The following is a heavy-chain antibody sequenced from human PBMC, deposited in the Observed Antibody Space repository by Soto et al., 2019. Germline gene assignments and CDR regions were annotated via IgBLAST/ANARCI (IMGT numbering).Heavy chain of an antibody. D-gene: IGHD7-27*01. CDR1: GYTFTSYA. V-gene: IGHV1-3*01. CDR3: ASIPTNWENGFDY. J-gene: IGHJ4*02. Sequence: GESLKISCKASGYTFTSYAMHWVRQAPGQRLEWMGWINAGNGNTKYSQKFQGRVTITRDTSASTAYMELSSLRSEDTAVYYCASIPTNWENGFDYWGQGTLVTVSS. CDR2: INAGNGNT.